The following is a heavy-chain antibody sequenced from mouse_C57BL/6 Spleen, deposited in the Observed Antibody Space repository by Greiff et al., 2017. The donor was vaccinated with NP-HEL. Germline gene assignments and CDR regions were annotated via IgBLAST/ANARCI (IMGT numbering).Heavy chain of an antibody. CDR1: GYAFSSSW. CDR3: ARWDGYYSYFDY. D-gene: IGHD2-3*01. V-gene: IGHV1-82*01. J-gene: IGHJ2*01. CDR2: IYPGDGDT. Sequence: QVQLKQSGPELVKPGASVKISCKASGYAFSSSWMNWVKQRPGKGLEWIGRIYPGDGDTNYNGKFKGKATLTADKSSSTAYMQLSSLTSEDSAVYFCARWDGYYSYFDYWGQGTTLTVSS.